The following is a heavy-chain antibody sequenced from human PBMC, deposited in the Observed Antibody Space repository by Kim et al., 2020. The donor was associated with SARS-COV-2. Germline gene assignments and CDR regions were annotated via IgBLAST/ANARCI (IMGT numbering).Heavy chain of an antibody. CDR2: ISGSSSYK. Sequence: GGSLRLSCGDSGFTFSTYSMSWVRQAPGKGLEWVPSISGSSSYKYYADSVKGRFTISRDNAKNSLYLQMNRLRAEDMAVYYCVRDPEKMICGMDVWGQGT. D-gene: IGHD3-22*01. V-gene: IGHV3-21*01. CDR1: GFTFSTYS. J-gene: IGHJ6*01. CDR3: VRDPEKMICGMDV.